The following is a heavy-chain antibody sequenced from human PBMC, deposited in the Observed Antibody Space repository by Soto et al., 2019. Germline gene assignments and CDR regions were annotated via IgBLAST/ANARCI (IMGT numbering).Heavy chain of an antibody. J-gene: IGHJ6*02. CDR1: GGSISSGGYS. CDR2: IYHSGST. V-gene: IGHV4-30-2*01. CDR3: ARDQSFDRNYYYGIDV. Sequence: SETLSLTCAVSGGSISSGGYSWSWIRQPPGKGLEWIGYIYHSGSTYYNPSLKSRVTISVDRSKNQFSLKLRSDDTAVYYCARDQSFDRNYYYGIDVWGQGTTVTVSS.